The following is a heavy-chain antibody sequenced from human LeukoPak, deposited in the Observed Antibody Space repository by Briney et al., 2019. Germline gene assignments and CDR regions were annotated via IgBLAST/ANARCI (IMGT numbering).Heavy chain of an antibody. J-gene: IGHJ4*02. Sequence: PSETLSLTCTVSGGSISSYYRSWIRQPPGKGLGWIGYIYYSGSTNYNPSLKSRVTISVDTSKNQFSLKLSSVTAADTAVYYCARLDYYDSSLDYWGQGTLVTVSS. CDR3: ARLDYYDSSLDY. CDR2: IYYSGST. D-gene: IGHD3-22*01. CDR1: GGSISSYY. V-gene: IGHV4-59*08.